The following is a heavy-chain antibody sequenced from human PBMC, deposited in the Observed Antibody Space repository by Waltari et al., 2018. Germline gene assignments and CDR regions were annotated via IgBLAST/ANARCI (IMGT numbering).Heavy chain of an antibody. CDR3: ATIYDLWSGYVNWFDP. V-gene: IGHV1-24*01. CDR1: GYTLTELS. Sequence: QVQLVQSGAEVKKPGASVKVSCKVSGYTLTELSMHWVRQAPGKGLEWMGGVDPEDGETIYAQKVQGRVTMTEDTSTDTAYMELSSLRSEDTAVYYCATIYDLWSGYVNWFDPWGQGTLVTVSS. D-gene: IGHD3-3*01. J-gene: IGHJ5*02. CDR2: VDPEDGET.